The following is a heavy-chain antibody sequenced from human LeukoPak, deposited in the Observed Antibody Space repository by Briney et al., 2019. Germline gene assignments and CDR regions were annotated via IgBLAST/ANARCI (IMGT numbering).Heavy chain of an antibody. CDR2: IKQDGSEK. Sequence: PGGSLRLSCAASGFTFSSYAMTWVRQAPGKGLEWVANIKQDGSEKYYVDSVKGRFTISRDNAKNSLYLHMNSLRAEDTAVYYCARDRAGMDFWSGYFNSGEVYFQHWGQGTLVTVSS. V-gene: IGHV3-7*01. D-gene: IGHD3-3*01. CDR1: GFTFSSYA. CDR3: ARDRAGMDFWSGYFNSGEVYFQH. J-gene: IGHJ1*01.